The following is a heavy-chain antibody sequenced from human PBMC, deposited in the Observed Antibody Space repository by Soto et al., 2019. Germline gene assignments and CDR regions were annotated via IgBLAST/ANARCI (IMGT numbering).Heavy chain of an antibody. D-gene: IGHD6-19*01. J-gene: IGHJ4*02. CDR1: GFTFSSYA. Sequence: GGSLRLSCSASGFTFSSYAMNWVRQAPGKGLEYVSAISSNGGSTYYADSVKGRFTISRDNSKNTLYLQMSSLRAEDTAVYYCVKTAVAGPDYWGQGTKVTVSS. CDR3: VKTAVAGPDY. V-gene: IGHV3-64D*06. CDR2: ISSNGGST.